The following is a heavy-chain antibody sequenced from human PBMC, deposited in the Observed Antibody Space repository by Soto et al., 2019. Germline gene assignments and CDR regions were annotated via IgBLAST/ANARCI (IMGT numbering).Heavy chain of an antibody. J-gene: IGHJ4*02. CDR3: ARGTGITGTKAILY. CDR2: INAGNGNT. D-gene: IGHD1-7*01. V-gene: IGHV1-3*01. Sequence: ASVKVSCKASGYTFTSYAMHWVRQAPGQRLEWMGWINAGNGNTKYSQKFQGRVTITRDTSASTAYMELNSLRSEDTAVYYCARGTGITGTKAILYWGQGTLVTVSS. CDR1: GYTFTSYA.